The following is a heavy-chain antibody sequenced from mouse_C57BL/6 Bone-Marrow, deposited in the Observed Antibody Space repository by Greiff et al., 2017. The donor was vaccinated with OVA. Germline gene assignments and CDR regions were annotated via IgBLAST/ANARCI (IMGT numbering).Heavy chain of an antibody. Sequence: QVQLQQSGAELVKPGASVKISCKASGYAFSSYWMNWVKQRPGKGLEWIGQIYPGDGDTNYNGKFKGKATLTADKSSITAYMQLSSLTSEDSAVYFCAREGGSSFYYAMDYWGQGTSVTVSS. CDR1: GYAFSSYW. D-gene: IGHD1-1*01. J-gene: IGHJ4*01. CDR3: AREGGSSFYYAMDY. V-gene: IGHV1-80*01. CDR2: IYPGDGDT.